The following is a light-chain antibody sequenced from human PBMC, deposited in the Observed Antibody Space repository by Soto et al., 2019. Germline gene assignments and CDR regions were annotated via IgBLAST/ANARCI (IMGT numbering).Light chain of an antibody. CDR1: SSDVGGYNY. Sequence: QSALTQPASVSGSPGQSITISCTGTSSDVGGYNYVSWYQQHPGKAPKLMIYEVSNRPSGVSDRFSGSKSGNTASLTISGLQAEDEADYYCSSYTSSCTLGYVFGTGTKLTVL. CDR3: SSYTSSCTLGYV. CDR2: EVS. V-gene: IGLV2-14*01. J-gene: IGLJ1*01.